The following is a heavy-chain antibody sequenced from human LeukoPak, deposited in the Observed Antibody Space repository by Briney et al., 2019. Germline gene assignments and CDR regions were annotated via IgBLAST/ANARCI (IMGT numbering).Heavy chain of an antibody. D-gene: IGHD2-2*01. Sequence: GSSVKVSCKASGGTFISYAISWVRQAPGQGLEWMGGIIPIFGTANYAQKFQGRVTITADESTSTAYMELSSPRSEDTAVYYCARVVVPAAIRDYYYYYYGMDVWGQGTTVTVSS. CDR3: ARVVVPAAIRDYYYYYYGMDV. J-gene: IGHJ6*02. V-gene: IGHV1-69*01. CDR2: IIPIFGTA. CDR1: GGTFISYA.